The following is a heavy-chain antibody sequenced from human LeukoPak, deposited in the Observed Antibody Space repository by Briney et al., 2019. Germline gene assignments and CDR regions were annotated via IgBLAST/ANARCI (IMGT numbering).Heavy chain of an antibody. CDR1: GGSFSDYY. J-gene: IGHJ6*03. Sequence: SETLSLTCAVYGGSFSDYYWTWIRQTPGKGLEWIGDMSPSGSPNYNPSLKSRFTISVDTSKNQFSLRLRSVTAADTDVYYCARGRQDVNLIVVVMAGVSYYLDVWRKGTTVTVS. D-gene: IGHD3-22*01. V-gene: IGHV4-34*01. CDR3: ARGRQDVNLIVVVMAGVSYYLDV. CDR2: MSPSGSP.